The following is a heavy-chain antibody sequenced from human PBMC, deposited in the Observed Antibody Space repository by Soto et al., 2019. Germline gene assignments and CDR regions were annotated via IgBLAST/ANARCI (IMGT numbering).Heavy chain of an antibody. CDR1: GGSISINNYY. V-gene: IGHV4-39*02. D-gene: IGHD2-8*02. Sequence: SETLSLTCSVSGGSISINNYYWGWIRQPPGKGLEWIASAHHSGGSYYSSSFQSRVAISVDTSRNQFSLKLTSVTAADTAVYYCARDKITGLFDYWGQGTLVTVSS. CDR2: AHHSGGS. CDR3: ARDKITGLFDY. J-gene: IGHJ4*02.